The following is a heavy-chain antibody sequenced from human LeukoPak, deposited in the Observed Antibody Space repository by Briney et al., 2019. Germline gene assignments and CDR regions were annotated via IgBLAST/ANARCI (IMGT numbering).Heavy chain of an antibody. V-gene: IGHV1-18*01. CDR3: AIDPRIAARPINYGMAV. D-gene: IGHD6-6*01. CDR1: GYTFTSYG. J-gene: IGHJ6*02. CDR2: ISAYNGNT. Sequence: ASVKVSCKASGYTFTSYGISWVRQAPGQGLEWMGWISAYNGNTNYAQKLQGRVTMTTDTSTSTAYMELRSLRSEDTAVYYCAIDPRIAARPINYGMAVWGQGTTASVSS.